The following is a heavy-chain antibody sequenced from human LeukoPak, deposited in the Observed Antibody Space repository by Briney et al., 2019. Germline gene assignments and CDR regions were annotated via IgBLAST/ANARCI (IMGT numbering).Heavy chain of an antibody. CDR1: GLTFSNYW. J-gene: IGHJ5*02. CDR2: IKQEGSEK. D-gene: IGHD1-26*01. Sequence: GGSLRLSCAASGLTFSNYWMSWVRQAPGKGLEWVANIKQEGSEKYYVDSVKGRFTISRDNAKNLLYLQMNSLRAEDTAVYYCAREGSYRNWFDPWGQGTLVTVSS. CDR3: AREGSYRNWFDP. V-gene: IGHV3-7*05.